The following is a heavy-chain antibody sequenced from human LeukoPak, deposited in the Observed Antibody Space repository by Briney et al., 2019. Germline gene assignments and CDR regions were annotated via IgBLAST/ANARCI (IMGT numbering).Heavy chain of an antibody. Sequence: EPSESLSLTCAVYGGSFSGYYWSWIRQPPGKGLEWIGEINHSGSTNYNPSLKSRVTISVDTSKNQFSLKLSSVTAADTAVYYCARLNPLRLGELSPNFDYWGQGTLVTVSS. V-gene: IGHV4-34*01. CDR2: INHSGST. D-gene: IGHD3-16*02. CDR3: ARLNPLRLGELSPNFDY. J-gene: IGHJ4*02. CDR1: GGSFSGYY.